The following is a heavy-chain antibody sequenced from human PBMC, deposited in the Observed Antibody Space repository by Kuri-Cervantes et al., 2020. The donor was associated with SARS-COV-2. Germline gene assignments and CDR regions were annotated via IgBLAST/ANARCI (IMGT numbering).Heavy chain of an antibody. CDR1: GYTFTSYY. V-gene: IGHV1-2*02. CDR2: INPNSGGT. D-gene: IGHD3-22*01. Sequence: ASVKVSCKASGYTFTSYYMHWVRQAPGQGLEWMGWINPNSGGTNYAQKFQGRVTMTRDTSIGTAYMELNRLRSDDSAVYYCVRFRYYDSIRNASDIWGQGTMVTVSS. J-gene: IGHJ3*02. CDR3: VRFRYYDSIRNASDI.